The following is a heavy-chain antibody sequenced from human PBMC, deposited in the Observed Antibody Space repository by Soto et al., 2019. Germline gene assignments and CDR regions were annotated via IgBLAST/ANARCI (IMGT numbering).Heavy chain of an antibody. Sequence: EVQLVESGGGLVQFGGSLRLSCAASGFTFSSYWMHWVRQVPGKGLVWVSRIKGDETNTGYAVSVKGRFTISRDNVKNTLYLQMNSLRPEDTAVYYCARGLSGYYGFDYWGQGTLVTVSS. CDR1: GFTFSSYW. CDR2: IKGDETNT. D-gene: IGHD5-12*01. CDR3: ARGLSGYYGFDY. V-gene: IGHV3-74*01. J-gene: IGHJ4*02.